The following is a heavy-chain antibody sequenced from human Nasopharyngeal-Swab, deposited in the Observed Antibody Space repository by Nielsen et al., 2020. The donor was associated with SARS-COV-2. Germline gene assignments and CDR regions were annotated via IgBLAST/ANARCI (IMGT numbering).Heavy chain of an antibody. CDR2: VYYSGST. CDR3: ARAIFGVVIIFNYYYMDV. J-gene: IGHJ6*03. Sequence: PGEGLEWIGYVYYSGSTNYNPSLKSRVTISVDTSKNQFSLKLSSVTAADTAVYYCARAIFGVVIIFNYYYMDVWGKGTTVTVSS. D-gene: IGHD3-3*01. V-gene: IGHV4-59*13.